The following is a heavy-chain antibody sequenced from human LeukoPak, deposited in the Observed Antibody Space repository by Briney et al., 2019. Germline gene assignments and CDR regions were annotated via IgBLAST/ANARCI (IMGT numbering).Heavy chain of an antibody. CDR1: GSRFANHW. J-gene: IGHJ4*02. V-gene: IGHV5-51*01. Sequence: GESLKISCEGSGSRFANHWIGWVRQVRGKGVEWMGFIYPGDSNSRYSLSFQGQVTFSADKSINTAYLHWSSLKASDTAMYYCARITKDYGPFDYWGQGTLVTVSS. D-gene: IGHD4-17*01. CDR2: IYPGDSNS. CDR3: ARITKDYGPFDY.